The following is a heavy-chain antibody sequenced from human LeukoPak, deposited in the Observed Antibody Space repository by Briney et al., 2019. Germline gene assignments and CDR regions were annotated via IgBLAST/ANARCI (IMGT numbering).Heavy chain of an antibody. V-gene: IGHV4-61*08. CDR3: AGKGHDYGDYDLDY. Sequence: PSQTLSLTCTVSGGSISSGDYYWSWIRQPPGKGLEWIGYIYYSGSTNYNPSLKSRVTISVDTSKNQFSLKLSSVTAADTAVYYSAGKGHDYGDYDLDYWGQGTLVTVSS. CDR2: IYYSGST. D-gene: IGHD4-17*01. J-gene: IGHJ4*02. CDR1: GGSISSGDYY.